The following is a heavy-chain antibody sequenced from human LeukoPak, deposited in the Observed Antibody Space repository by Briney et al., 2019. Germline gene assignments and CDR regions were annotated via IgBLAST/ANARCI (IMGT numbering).Heavy chain of an antibody. V-gene: IGHV1-18*01. J-gene: IGHJ4*02. CDR3: ARAFVVVVAATPDY. D-gene: IGHD2-15*01. CDR2: ISAYNGNT. CDR1: GYTFTSYG. Sequence: ASVKVSCKASGYTFTSYGISWVRQAPGQGLEWMGWISAYNGNTNYAQKLQGRVTMTTDTSTSTAYTELRSLRSDDTAVYYCARAFVVVVAATPDYWGQGTLVTVSS.